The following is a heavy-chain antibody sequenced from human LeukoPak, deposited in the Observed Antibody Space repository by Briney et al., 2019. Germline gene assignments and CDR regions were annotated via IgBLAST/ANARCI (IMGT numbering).Heavy chain of an antibody. V-gene: IGHV1-69*04. D-gene: IGHD2-15*01. J-gene: IGHJ3*02. CDR3: ARFRGWSNDAFDI. CDR2: IIPIFGIA. Sequence: SVKVSCKASGGTFSSYAISWVRQAPGQGLEWMGRIIPIFGIANYAQKFQGRVTITADKSTSTAYMELSSLRSEDTAVYYCARFRGWSNDAFDIWGQGTMDTVSS. CDR1: GGTFSSYA.